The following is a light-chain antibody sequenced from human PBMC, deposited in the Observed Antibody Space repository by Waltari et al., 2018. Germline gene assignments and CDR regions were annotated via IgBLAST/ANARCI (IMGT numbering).Light chain of an antibody. CDR1: STNIGAGYA. CDR3: QSYDSSLSGSV. J-gene: IGLJ2*01. CDR2: GNS. Sequence: QSVLTQPPSVSGAPGQRVPLPCTGSSTNIGAGYAVHWYQQLPGTAPKLLIYGNSNRPSGVPDRFSGSKSGTSASLAITGLQAEDEADYYCQSYDSSLSGSVFGGGTKLTVL. V-gene: IGLV1-40*01.